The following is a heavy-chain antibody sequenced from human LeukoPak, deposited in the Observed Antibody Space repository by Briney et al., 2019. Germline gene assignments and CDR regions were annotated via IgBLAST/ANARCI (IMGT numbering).Heavy chain of an antibody. Sequence: PSETLSLTCAVYGGSFSGYYWSWIRQPPGKGLEWIGEIKHSGSTNYNPSLKSRVTISVDTSKNQFSLKLSSVTAADTAVYYCARIRGLVVVPAAKRANWFDPWGQGTLVTVSS. V-gene: IGHV4-34*01. CDR3: ARIRGLVVVPAAKRANWFDP. D-gene: IGHD2-2*01. CDR2: IKHSGST. CDR1: GGSFSGYY. J-gene: IGHJ5*02.